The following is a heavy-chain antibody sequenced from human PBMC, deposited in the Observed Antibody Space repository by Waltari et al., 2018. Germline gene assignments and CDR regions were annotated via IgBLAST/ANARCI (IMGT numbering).Heavy chain of an antibody. CDR3: TIQTNSIHDY. Sequence: EVQLVESGGGLVQPGGSLRLSCAASGFTISGSPMHWVRQASGKGLEWVCHIRLKSNNYATTYSASVEGRFTISRDDSKNTAYLQMNSLKTDDTAIYYCTIQTNSIHDYWGQGTLVTVSS. CDR2: IRLKSNNYAT. V-gene: IGHV3-73*02. J-gene: IGHJ4*02. CDR1: GFTISGSP. D-gene: IGHD4-4*01.